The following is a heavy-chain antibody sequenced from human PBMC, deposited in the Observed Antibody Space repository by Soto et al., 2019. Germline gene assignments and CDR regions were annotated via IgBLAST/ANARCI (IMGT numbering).Heavy chain of an antibody. CDR2: IYYSGST. V-gene: IGHV4-31*03. Sequence: SETLSLTCTVSGGSISSGGYYWSWIRQHPGKGLEWIGYIYYSGSTYYNPSLKSRVTISVDTSKNQFSLKLSSVTAADTAVYYCARARVSEYYGMDVWGQGTTVTVS. CDR1: GGSISSGGYY. CDR3: ARARVSEYYGMDV. J-gene: IGHJ6*02.